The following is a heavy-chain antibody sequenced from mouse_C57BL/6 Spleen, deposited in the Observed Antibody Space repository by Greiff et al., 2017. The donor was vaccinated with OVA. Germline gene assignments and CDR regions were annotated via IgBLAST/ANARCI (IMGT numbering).Heavy chain of an antibody. J-gene: IGHJ3*01. D-gene: IGHD2-1*01. CDR2: IHPNSGST. Sequence: QVQLQQPGAELVKPGASVKLSCKASGYTFTSSWMHWVKQRPGPGLEWIGMIHPNSGSTNYNEKFKSKATLTVDKSSSTAYMQLSSLTSEDSAVYYCARSDGNYGSWFAYWGQGTLVTVSA. V-gene: IGHV1-64*01. CDR1: GYTFTSSW. CDR3: ARSDGNYGSWFAY.